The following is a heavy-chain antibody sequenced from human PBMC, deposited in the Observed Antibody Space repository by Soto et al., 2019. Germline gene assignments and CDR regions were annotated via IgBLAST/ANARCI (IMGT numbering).Heavy chain of an antibody. J-gene: IGHJ4*02. D-gene: IGHD6-13*01. CDR2: ISGRDGST. CDR3: ARRSSSWYFDY. V-gene: IGHV3-23*01. Sequence: EVQLLESGGGLVQPGGSLRLSCAASGFTFSSYAMNWVRQAPGKGLEWVSVISGRDGSTYYADSVKGRFTISRDKSKNTLNLHMNSLRAEDTAVYYCARRSSSWYFDYWGQGTVVTVSS. CDR1: GFTFSSYA.